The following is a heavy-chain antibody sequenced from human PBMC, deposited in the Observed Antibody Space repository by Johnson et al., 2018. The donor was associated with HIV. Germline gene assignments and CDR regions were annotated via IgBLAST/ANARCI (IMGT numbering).Heavy chain of an antibody. CDR2: IGTTI. CDR3: ARGGGCGGDCYSGYDAFDI. J-gene: IGHJ3*02. V-gene: IGHV3-13*01. CDR1: GFTFSSYD. D-gene: IGHD2-21*01. Sequence: EQLVESGGGVVQPGRSLRLSCAASGFTFSSYDMHWVRQATGKGLEWVSAIGTTIYYAESVKGRFTISRDNSWNTLSLEMKSLSAEDTAVYYCARGGGCGGDCYSGYDAFDIWGQGTKLTVSS.